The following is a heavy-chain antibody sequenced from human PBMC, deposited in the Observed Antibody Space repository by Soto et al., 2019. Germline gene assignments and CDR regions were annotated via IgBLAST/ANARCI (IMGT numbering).Heavy chain of an antibody. D-gene: IGHD3-10*01. Sequence: QVQLVESGGGAVQPGRSLRLSCVASGFTFSNSGMHWVRQAPGRGLEWVAVTSFDGSNKYYADSMKGRFTISRDNSKNTLYLQMNSLRTEDTAVYYCAKGSFDYWGQGTLVTVSS. J-gene: IGHJ4*02. CDR3: AKGSFDY. CDR2: TSFDGSNK. V-gene: IGHV3-30*18. CDR1: GFTFSNSG.